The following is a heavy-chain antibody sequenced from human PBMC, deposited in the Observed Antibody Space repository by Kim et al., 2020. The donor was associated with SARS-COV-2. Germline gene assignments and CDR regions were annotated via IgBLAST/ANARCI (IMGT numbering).Heavy chain of an antibody. J-gene: IGHJ4*02. V-gene: IGHV4-34*01. Sequence: SGSTNYTPALTSRVTISVDTSKNQFSLKLTSVTAADTAVYYCARGVPGYWGQGTLVTVSS. CDR2: SGST. CDR3: ARGVPGY.